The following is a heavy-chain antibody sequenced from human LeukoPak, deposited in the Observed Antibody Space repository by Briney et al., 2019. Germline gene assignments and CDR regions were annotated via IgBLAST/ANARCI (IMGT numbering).Heavy chain of an antibody. Sequence: GESLKISCKGSGYSFTSYWIGWVRQMPGKGLEWMGIIYPGDSDTRYSPSFQGQVTISADKSISTAYLQWSSLKASDTAMYYCARPFSHSSSWDDAFDIWGQGTMVTVSS. CDR2: IYPGDSDT. CDR1: GYSFTSYW. CDR3: ARPFSHSSSWDDAFDI. V-gene: IGHV5-51*01. D-gene: IGHD6-13*01. J-gene: IGHJ3*02.